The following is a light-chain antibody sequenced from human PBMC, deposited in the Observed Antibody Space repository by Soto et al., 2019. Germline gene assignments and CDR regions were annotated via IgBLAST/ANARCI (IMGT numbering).Light chain of an antibody. CDR2: EGS. CDR3: CSYAGSSSWV. Sequence: QSALTQPASVSGPPGQSITISCTGTSSDVGGYNLVSWYQHHPGKAPKLIIYEGSKRPSGVSNRFSGSKSGNTASLTISGLQPEDEADYYCCSYAGSSSWVFGGGTQLTVL. V-gene: IGLV2-23*01. CDR1: SSDVGGYNL. J-gene: IGLJ3*02.